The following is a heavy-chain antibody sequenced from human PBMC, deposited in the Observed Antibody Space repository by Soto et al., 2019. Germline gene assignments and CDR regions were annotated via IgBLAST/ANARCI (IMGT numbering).Heavy chain of an antibody. CDR3: AKGLRIAVADPTRWDYYYGMDV. CDR2: ISGSGGST. J-gene: IGHJ6*02. D-gene: IGHD6-19*01. V-gene: IGHV3-23*01. Sequence: PGGSLRLSCAASGFTFSSYAMSWVRQAPGKGLEWVSAISGSGGSTYYADSVKGRFTISRDNSKNTLYLQMNSLRAEDTAVYYCAKGLRIAVADPTRWDYYYGMDVWGQGTTVTVSS. CDR1: GFTFSSYA.